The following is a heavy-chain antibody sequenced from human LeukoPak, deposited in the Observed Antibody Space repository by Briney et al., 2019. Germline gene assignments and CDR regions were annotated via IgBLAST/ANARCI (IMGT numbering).Heavy chain of an antibody. Sequence: GGSLRLSCAASGFTFKKYWMSWVRQVPGKGLECLVNIKEDGSETYYADSVKGRFTNSRDNPKNLLFLQINSLRVEDTAVYYCARETPRRGETRDGYRWGQGTLVTVSS. D-gene: IGHD5-24*01. CDR2: IKEDGSET. CDR1: GFTFKKYW. J-gene: IGHJ4*02. V-gene: IGHV3-7*01. CDR3: ARETPRRGETRDGYR.